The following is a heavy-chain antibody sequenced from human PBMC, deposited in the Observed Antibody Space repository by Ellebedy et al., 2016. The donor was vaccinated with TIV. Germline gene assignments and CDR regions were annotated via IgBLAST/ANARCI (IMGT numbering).Heavy chain of an antibody. CDR2: INPNGGTT. CDR3: ARDRRKGDTFDY. D-gene: IGHD3-16*01. CDR1: GYTFSSYY. Sequence: AASVKVSCKASGYTFSSYYIHWVRQAPGQGLEWMGIINPNGGTTSYTQKFQGRVTMTRDTSTSTVYMELSSLRSDDTAMYYCARDRRKGDTFDYWGQGTLVTVSS. V-gene: IGHV1-46*01. J-gene: IGHJ4*02.